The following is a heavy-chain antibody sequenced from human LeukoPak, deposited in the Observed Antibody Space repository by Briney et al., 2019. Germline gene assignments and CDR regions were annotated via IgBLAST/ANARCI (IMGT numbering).Heavy chain of an antibody. Sequence: SETLSLTCAVSGYSISSGYYWXXXXXPPXXXXXXIGSISHSGRTFXSPSLKSRVXXSIXXSXXHLSLGLSSVTAADTAVYFCARDLSGGNHDYWGQGTLVTVSS. CDR1: GYSISSGYY. V-gene: IGHV4-38-2*02. CDR2: ISHSGRT. CDR3: ARDLSGGNHDY. J-gene: IGHJ4*02. D-gene: IGHD1-14*01.